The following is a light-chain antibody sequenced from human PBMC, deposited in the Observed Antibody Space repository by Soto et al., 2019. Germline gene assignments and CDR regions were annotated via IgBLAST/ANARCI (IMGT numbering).Light chain of an antibody. CDR3: ATWDMRLSVGG. Sequence: QSVLTQPPSVSEAPGQKVTISCSGSSSNIGNNYVFWYQQLPGTAPKLLIYDNDKRPSGIPDRFSGSKSGTSATLGITVLQTGDEADYYCATWDMRLSVGGFGGGTKLTVL. J-gene: IGLJ2*01. CDR1: SSNIGNNY. CDR2: DND. V-gene: IGLV1-51*01.